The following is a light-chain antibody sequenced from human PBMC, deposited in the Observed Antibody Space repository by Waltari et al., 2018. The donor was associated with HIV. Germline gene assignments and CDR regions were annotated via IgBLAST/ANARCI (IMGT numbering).Light chain of an antibody. CDR1: NPRNSY. J-gene: IGLJ2*01. CDR3: DSRDSTGNHAI. Sequence: SFELAQDPAVSVALGQTVRITCQGANPRNSYAAWYQQKPGRSHVLVIYGNNNRATGIPDRFSASRSGNTASLTITGAQAEDEADYYCDSRDSTGNHAIFGGGTKVTVL. CDR2: GNN. V-gene: IGLV3-19*01.